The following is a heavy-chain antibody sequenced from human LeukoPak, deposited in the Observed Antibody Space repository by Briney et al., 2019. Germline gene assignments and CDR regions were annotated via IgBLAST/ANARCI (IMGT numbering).Heavy chain of an antibody. CDR1: GFTFSSYW. J-gene: IGHJ4*02. CDR3: VREYPASFDY. V-gene: IGHV3-74*01. CDR2: INSDGSST. Sequence: GGSVRLSCAASGFTFSSYWMHWVRQAPGKGLVWVSRINSDGSSTSYTDSVKGRFTISRDNAKNTLYLQMNSLRAEDTGVYYCVREYPASFDYWGQGTLATVSS.